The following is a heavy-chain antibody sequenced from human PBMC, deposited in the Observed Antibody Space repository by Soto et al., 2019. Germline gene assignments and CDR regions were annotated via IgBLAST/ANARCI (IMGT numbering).Heavy chain of an antibody. Sequence: PGGSLRLFCAAAGFIFSDYDMNWVRQAPGKGLEWVSYISSSGSTIDYADSVKGRFTISRDNTKNSLYLQMNSLRAEDTAVYYCAREVDIVASFYYYGMDVWGQGTTVTVSS. V-gene: IGHV3-48*03. CDR3: AREVDIVASFYYYGMDV. CDR2: ISSSGSTI. D-gene: IGHD5-12*01. J-gene: IGHJ6*02. CDR1: GFIFSDYD.